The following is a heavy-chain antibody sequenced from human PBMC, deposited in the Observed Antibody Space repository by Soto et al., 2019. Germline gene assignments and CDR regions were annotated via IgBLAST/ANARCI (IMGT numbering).Heavy chain of an antibody. J-gene: IGHJ5*02. CDR2: ISHDWHA. V-gene: IGHV4-39*01. CDR3: ERRHYGPYLGGNWFDT. Sequence: SETLSLTCSVLGDSISDTRYYWGWIRQSPEKGLEWIGSISHDWHAYYNPSLKSRVTLFADTSRNQFSLKMKSVTVADTALYFCERRHYGPYLGGNWFDTWGQGALVTVSS. D-gene: IGHD4-17*01. CDR1: GDSISDTRYY.